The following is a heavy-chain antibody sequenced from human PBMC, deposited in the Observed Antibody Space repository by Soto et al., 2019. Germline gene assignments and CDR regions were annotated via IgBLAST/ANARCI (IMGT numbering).Heavy chain of an antibody. D-gene: IGHD5-12*01. V-gene: IGHV1-2*04. Sequence: GASVKVSCKASGYTFTGYYMHWVRQAPGQGLEWMGWINPNSGGTNYAQKFQGWVTMTRNTSISTAYMELSSLRSEDTAVYYCARGGGYAVSYYYYYMDVWGKGTTVTVSS. CDR3: ARGGGYAVSYYYYYMDV. CDR2: INPNSGGT. J-gene: IGHJ6*03. CDR1: GYTFTGYY.